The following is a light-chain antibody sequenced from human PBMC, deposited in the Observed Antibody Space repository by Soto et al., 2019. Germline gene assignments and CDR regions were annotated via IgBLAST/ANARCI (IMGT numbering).Light chain of an antibody. CDR1: SSDVGGYNY. CDR2: DVS. Sequence: QSVRAQPPSASGSPGQSVTISCTGTSSDVGGYNYVSWYQQHPGKAPKLMIYDVSKRPSGVPDRFSGSKSGNTASLTVSGLQAEDEADYYCSSYAGTNIHYVFGTGTKVTVL. J-gene: IGLJ1*01. CDR3: SSYAGTNIHYV. V-gene: IGLV2-8*01.